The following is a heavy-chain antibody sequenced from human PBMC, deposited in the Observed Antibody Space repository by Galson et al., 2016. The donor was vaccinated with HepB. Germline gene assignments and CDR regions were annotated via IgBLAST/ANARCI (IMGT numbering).Heavy chain of an antibody. CDR3: ARGSAAAGVRGEDY. CDR2: ISSSGSTT. D-gene: IGHD6-13*01. J-gene: IGHJ4*02. CDR1: GFTFIDYY. Sequence: SLRLSCAASGFTFIDYYMSWIRQAPGKGLEWVSFISSSGSTTNYAGSVKGRFTISRDNAKRSLFLQMNSLRVEDTAVYYCARGSAAAGVRGEDYWGQGTLVTVAS. V-gene: IGHV3-11*04.